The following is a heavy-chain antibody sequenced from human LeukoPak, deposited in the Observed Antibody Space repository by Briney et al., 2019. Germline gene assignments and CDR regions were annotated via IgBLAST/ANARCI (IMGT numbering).Heavy chain of an antibody. CDR1: GGSISSGSYY. Sequence: SQTLSLTCTVSGGSISSGSYYWSWIRQPAGTGLEWLGRIYTSGSTNYNPSLKSRVTISVNTSKKQFSLKLSSVTAADQRVYFCARDRAGYSSIIYYYYFYMDVWGKGTPVTISS. CDR2: IYTSGST. J-gene: IGHJ6*03. CDR3: ARDRAGYSSIIYYYYFYMDV. V-gene: IGHV4-61*02. D-gene: IGHD6-13*01.